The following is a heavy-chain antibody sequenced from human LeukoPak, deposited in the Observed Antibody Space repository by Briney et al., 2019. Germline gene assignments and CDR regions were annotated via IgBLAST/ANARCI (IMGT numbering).Heavy chain of an antibody. D-gene: IGHD2-2*01. V-gene: IGHV3-23*01. CDR1: GFTFSSYG. J-gene: IGHJ4*02. CDR2: ISGSGGST. Sequence: PGGSLRLSCAASGFTFSSYGMSWVRQAPGKGLEWVSAISGSGGSTYYADSVKGRFTISRDNSKNTLYLQMNSLRAEDTAVYYCAKDIGYCSSTSCYYFDYWGQGTLVTVSS. CDR3: AKDIGYCSSTSCYYFDY.